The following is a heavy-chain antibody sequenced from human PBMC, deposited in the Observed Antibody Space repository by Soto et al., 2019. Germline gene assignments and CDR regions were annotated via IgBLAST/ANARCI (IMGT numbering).Heavy chain of an antibody. CDR2: IYHSGST. J-gene: IGHJ4*02. Sequence: QLQLQESGSGLVKPSQTLSLTCAVSGGSISSGGYSWSWIRQPPGKGLEWIGYIYHSGSTYYNPSLKSRVTISVDRSKNQFSLKLSSVTAADTAVYYCARSTVVTPRPYFDYWGQGTLVTVSS. CDR1: GGSISSGGYS. V-gene: IGHV4-30-2*01. CDR3: ARSTVVTPRPYFDY. D-gene: IGHD4-17*01.